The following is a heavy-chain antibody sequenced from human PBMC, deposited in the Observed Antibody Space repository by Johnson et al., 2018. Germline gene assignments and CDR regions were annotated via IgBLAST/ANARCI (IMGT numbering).Heavy chain of an antibody. CDR1: GFTFSDYY. D-gene: IGHD2-2*02. V-gene: IGHV3-11*06. CDR2: ISSSSSYI. Sequence: QVQLVEAGGGLVEPGGSLRLSCAASGFTFSDYYMSWIRQAPGKGLEWVSYISSSSSYIYYADSVKGRFTISRDNAKNSLYLQMNSLRAEDTAVYYCARDGGYCSSTSCYRGEYFQHWGQGTLVTVSS. J-gene: IGHJ1*01. CDR3: ARDGGYCSSTSCYRGEYFQH.